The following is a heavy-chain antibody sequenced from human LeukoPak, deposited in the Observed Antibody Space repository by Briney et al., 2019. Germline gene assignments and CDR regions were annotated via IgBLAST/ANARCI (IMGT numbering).Heavy chain of an antibody. CDR1: GFTFSSYG. Sequence: QPGRSLRLSCAASGFTFSSYGMHWVRQAPRKGLEWVAVISYDGSNKYYADSVKGRFTISRDNSKNTLYLQMNSLRAEDTAVYYCAKDYYVRTERPQIDYWGQGTLVTVSS. CDR3: AKDYYVRTERPQIDY. CDR2: ISYDGSNK. D-gene: IGHD3-10*02. J-gene: IGHJ4*02. V-gene: IGHV3-30*18.